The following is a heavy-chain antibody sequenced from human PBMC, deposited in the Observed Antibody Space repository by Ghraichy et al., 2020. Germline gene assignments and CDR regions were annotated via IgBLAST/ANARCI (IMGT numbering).Heavy chain of an antibody. V-gene: IGHV3-9*01. CDR1: GFTFDDYA. CDR2: ISWNSGSI. CDR3: AKGGEYSYGFNWFDP. Sequence: GGSLRLSCAASGFTFDDYAMPWVRHAPGKGLEWVSGISWNSGSIGYADSVKGRFTISRDNAKNSLYLQMNSLRAEDTALYYCAKGGEYSYGFNWFDPWGQGTLVTVSS. J-gene: IGHJ5*02. D-gene: IGHD5-18*01.